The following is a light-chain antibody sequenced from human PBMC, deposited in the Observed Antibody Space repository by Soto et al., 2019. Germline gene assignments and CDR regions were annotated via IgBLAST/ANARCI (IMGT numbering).Light chain of an antibody. CDR1: SSDVGGYNY. J-gene: IGLJ2*01. V-gene: IGLV2-8*01. Sequence: QPMLTQPPSASGSPGQSVTISCTGTSSDVGGYNYVSWYQQHPGKAPKLMIYEVSKRPSGVPDRFSGSKSGNTASLTVSGLQAEDEADYYCSSYAGSNNVVFGGGTKVTVL. CDR3: SSYAGSNNVV. CDR2: EVS.